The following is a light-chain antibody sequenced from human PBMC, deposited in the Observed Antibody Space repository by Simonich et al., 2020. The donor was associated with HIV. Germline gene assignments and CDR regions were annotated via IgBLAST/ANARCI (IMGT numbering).Light chain of an antibody. CDR1: SSDVGGYNY. V-gene: IGLV2-14*01. CDR2: DVS. Sequence: QSALTQPASVSGSPGQSITISCTGTSSDVGGYNYVSWYQQHPGKAPKLMIYDVSKRPSGVSNRCSGSKSDNTAFLTISGLQAEDEADYYCSSYTSSSTLVFGGGTKLTVL. J-gene: IGLJ3*02. CDR3: SSYTSSSTLV.